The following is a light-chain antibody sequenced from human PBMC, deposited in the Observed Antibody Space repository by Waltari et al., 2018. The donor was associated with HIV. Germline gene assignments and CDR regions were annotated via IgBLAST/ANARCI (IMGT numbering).Light chain of an antibody. CDR3: QVWASSSEPYV. J-gene: IGLJ1*01. CDR2: ADT. CDR1: NIGIKS. Sequence: YVLTQPPSVSVAPGQTARISCRGDNIGIKSVHWYQQKPGQAPVLVVYADTDRPSGIPGRFSGSKSGSTATLTISTVEAGDEADYYCQVWASSSEPYVFGNGTMVTVL. V-gene: IGLV3-21*02.